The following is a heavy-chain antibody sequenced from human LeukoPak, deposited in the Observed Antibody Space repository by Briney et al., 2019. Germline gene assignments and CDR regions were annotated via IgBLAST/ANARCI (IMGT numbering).Heavy chain of an antibody. D-gene: IGHD3-22*01. J-gene: IGHJ3*02. CDR3: ARVASYSQYDRSADPGAFDI. Sequence: PSQTLSLTCIVSGGSISSGGYYWSWIRQHPGKGLEWIGYIYYSGSTYYNPSLKSRVTISVDTSKNQFSLNLSSVTAADTAVYYCARVASYSQYDRSADPGAFDIWGQGTMVTVSS. V-gene: IGHV4-31*03. CDR1: GGSISSGGYY. CDR2: IYYSGST.